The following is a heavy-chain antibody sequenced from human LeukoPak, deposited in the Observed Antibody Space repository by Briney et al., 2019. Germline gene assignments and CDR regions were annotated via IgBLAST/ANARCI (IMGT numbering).Heavy chain of an antibody. D-gene: IGHD2-2*01. CDR2: INHSGST. J-gene: IGHJ3*02. Sequence: PETLSLTCAVYGGAFSGYYWSWSRQPPGKGLEGIGEINHSGSTNDNPSLKSRVTISVDTSKNQFSLKLSSVTAADTAVYYCAVPAATNHNNAFDIWGQGTMVTVSS. CDR3: AVPAATNHNNAFDI. CDR1: GGAFSGYY. V-gene: IGHV4-34*01.